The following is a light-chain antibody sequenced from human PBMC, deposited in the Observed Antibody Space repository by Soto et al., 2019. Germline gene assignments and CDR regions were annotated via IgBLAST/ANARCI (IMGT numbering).Light chain of an antibody. Sequence: DIPMTQSPSSLSAYVGDRVTITCRASQSISTYLNWYQQKPGRVPKLLIYAASTLQSGVPSRFSGSGSGTDFTLTIDSLQPEDFATYYCQQSLSTTWTFGQGTKVEIK. CDR2: AAS. CDR1: QSISTY. J-gene: IGKJ1*01. V-gene: IGKV1-39*01. CDR3: QQSLSTTWT.